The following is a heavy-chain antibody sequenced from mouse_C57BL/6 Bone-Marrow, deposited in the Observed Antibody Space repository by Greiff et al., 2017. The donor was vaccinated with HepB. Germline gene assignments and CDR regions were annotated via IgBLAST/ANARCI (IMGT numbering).Heavy chain of an antibody. Sequence: VQLKQSGAALVKPGASVKLSCTASGFNIKDYYMHWVKPRTEQGLGWIGRIVPEDGETKYATRIQGKSTITADTSSSTAYLQLSSLTAEDTAVYYWARGTTRYFDVWGTGTTVTVSS. D-gene: IGHD1-1*01. J-gene: IGHJ1*03. CDR2: IVPEDGET. CDR3: ARGTTRYFDV. V-gene: IGHV14-2*01. CDR1: GFNIKDYY.